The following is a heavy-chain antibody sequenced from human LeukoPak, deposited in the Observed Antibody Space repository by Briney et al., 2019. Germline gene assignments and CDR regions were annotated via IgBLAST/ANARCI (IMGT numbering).Heavy chain of an antibody. D-gene: IGHD6-13*01. CDR2: ISSSGSTI. J-gene: IGHJ6*04. V-gene: IGHV3-48*03. CDR3: ARGGAAAGIGYYYYGMDV. CDR1: GLTFSSYE. Sequence: GGSLRLSCAASGLTFSSYEMNWVRQAPGKGLEWVSYISSSGSTIYYADSVKGRFTISRDNAKNSLYLQMNSLRAEDTAVYYCARGGAAAGIGYYYYGMDVWGKGTTVTVSS.